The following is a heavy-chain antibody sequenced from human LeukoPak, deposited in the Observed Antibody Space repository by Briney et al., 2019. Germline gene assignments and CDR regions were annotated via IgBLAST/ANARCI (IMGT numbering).Heavy chain of an antibody. CDR2: ISYDGSNK. J-gene: IGHJ4*02. V-gene: IGHV3-30-3*01. Sequence: PGGSLRLSCAASGFTFSSYAMHWVRQAPGKGLEWVAVISYDGSNKYYADSVKGRFTISRDNAKNSLYLQMNSLRAEDTAVYYCARGAGISNFDYWGQGTLVTVSS. D-gene: IGHD3-10*01. CDR3: ARGAGISNFDY. CDR1: GFTFSSYA.